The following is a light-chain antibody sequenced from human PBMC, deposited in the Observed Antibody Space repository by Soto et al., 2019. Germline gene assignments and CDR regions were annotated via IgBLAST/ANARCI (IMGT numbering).Light chain of an antibody. Sequence: QSVLTQPASVSGSPGQSITISCTGTASDIGNYNYVSWYQLHPGKAPKLLIYGVSNRPSGVSNRFSGSKSGNAASLTISGLQAEDEADYYCSSYTRSSTPYVYGTGTKLTVL. CDR1: ASDIGNYNY. CDR2: GVS. CDR3: SSYTRSSTPYV. V-gene: IGLV2-14*01. J-gene: IGLJ1*01.